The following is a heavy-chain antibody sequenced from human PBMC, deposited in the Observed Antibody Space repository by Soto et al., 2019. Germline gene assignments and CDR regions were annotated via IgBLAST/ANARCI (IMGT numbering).Heavy chain of an antibody. CDR2: IYYSGST. CDR1: GGSISSYY. Sequence: SETLSLTCTVSGGSISSYYWSWIRQPPGKGLEWIGYIYYSGSTNYNPSLKSRVTISVDTSKNQFSLKLSSVTAADTAVYYCARRSDYFDYWGQGTLVTVSS. J-gene: IGHJ4*02. V-gene: IGHV4-59*01. CDR3: ARRSDYFDY.